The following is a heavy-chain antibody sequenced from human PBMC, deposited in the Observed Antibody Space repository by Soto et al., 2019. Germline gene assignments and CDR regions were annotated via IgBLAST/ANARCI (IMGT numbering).Heavy chain of an antibody. CDR2: MSGSGGST. V-gene: IGHV3-23*01. D-gene: IGHD6-19*01. CDR1: GFTFSSYA. J-gene: IGHJ4*02. Sequence: GGSLRLSCAASGFTFSSYAMSWVRQAPGKGLEWVSAMSGSGGSTYYAESVRGRFNISRDNSKNALYLQMNSLGAEDPAVYYWAKGEAVAGVKSLYWGQGTLVTVAS. CDR3: AKGEAVAGVKSLY.